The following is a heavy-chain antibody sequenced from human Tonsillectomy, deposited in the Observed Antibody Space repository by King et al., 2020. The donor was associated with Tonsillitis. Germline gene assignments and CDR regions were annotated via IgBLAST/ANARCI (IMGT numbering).Heavy chain of an antibody. CDR2: TIPIFGSS. CDR3: ASLEPGDYGSSGKYFSFYY. D-gene: IGHD3-16*01. J-gene: IGHJ4*02. Sequence: VQLVESGAEVAEPGSSVKISCKASGGGFKKHVINWVRQPPGQGLEWVGGTIPIFGSSNYAPSFRGKVTISADESTNSASLELSRVTSEETAVYYCASLEPGDYGSSGKYFSFYYWGQGALVIVSS. V-gene: IGHV1-69*01. CDR1: GGGFKKHV.